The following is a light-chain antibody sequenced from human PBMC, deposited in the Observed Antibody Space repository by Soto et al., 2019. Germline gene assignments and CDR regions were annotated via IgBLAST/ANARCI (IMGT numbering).Light chain of an antibody. Sequence: DTAMTPSPASQAVSLGERATINCKSSQSVLYSSNNKNYLAWYQQKPGQPPKLLIYWASTRESGVPDRFSGSGSGTDFTLTISSLQAEDVAVYYCQQYYSTPLTFGGGTKVDIK. CDR1: QSVLYSSNNKNY. CDR3: QQYYSTPLT. V-gene: IGKV4-1*01. CDR2: WAS. J-gene: IGKJ4*01.